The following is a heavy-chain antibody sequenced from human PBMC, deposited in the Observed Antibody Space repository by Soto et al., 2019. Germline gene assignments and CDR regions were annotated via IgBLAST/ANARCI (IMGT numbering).Heavy chain of an antibody. D-gene: IGHD3-22*01. CDR3: AKEGYYYDSSGYLSY. CDR1: GFTFSSYC. V-gene: IGHV3-30*18. J-gene: IGHJ4*02. CDR2: ISYDGSNK. Sequence: PGGSLRLSCAASGFTFSSYCMHWVRQAPGKGLEWVAVISYDGSNKYYADSVKGRFTISRDNSKNTLYLQMNSLRAEDTAVYYCAKEGYYYDSSGYLSYWGQGTLVTVSS.